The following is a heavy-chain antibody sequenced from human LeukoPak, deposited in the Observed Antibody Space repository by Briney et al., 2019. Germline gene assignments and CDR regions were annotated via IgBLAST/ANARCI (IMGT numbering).Heavy chain of an antibody. D-gene: IGHD2-15*01. CDR2: IYYSGST. V-gene: IGHV4-59*01. J-gene: IGHJ4*02. CDR1: GGSFSGYY. CDR3: ARSPRSTVSSGGSGTFDY. Sequence: PSETLSLTCAVYGGSFSGYYWSWIRQPPGKGLEWIGDIYYSGSTNYNPSLKSRVTISVDTSKNHFSLKLSSVTAADTAVYYCARSPRSTVSSGGSGTFDYWGQGTLVTVSS.